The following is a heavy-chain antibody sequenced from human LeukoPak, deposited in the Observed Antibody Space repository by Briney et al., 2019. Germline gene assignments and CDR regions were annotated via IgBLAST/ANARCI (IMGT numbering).Heavy chain of an antibody. CDR2: INHNGNVN. J-gene: IGHJ6*02. D-gene: IGHD3-16*01. V-gene: IGHV3-7*03. Sequence: GGSLRLSCAASGFTFSSYWMNWARQAPGKGLEWVASINHNGNVNYYVDSVKGRFTISRDNAKNSLYLQMSNLRAEDTAVYFCARGGGLDVWGQGPTVTVSS. CDR3: ARGGGLDV. CDR1: GFTFSSYW.